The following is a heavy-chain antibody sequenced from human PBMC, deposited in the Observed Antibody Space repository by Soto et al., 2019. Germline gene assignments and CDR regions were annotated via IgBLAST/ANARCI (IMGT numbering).Heavy chain of an antibody. CDR3: ASYAGDFWSGYHPLDY. V-gene: IGHV1-3*01. CDR2: INAGNGDT. Sequence: ASVKVSCKASGYTFTSYAMHWVRQAPGQRLEWMGWINAGNGDTKYSQKFQGRVTITRDTSASTAYMELSSLRSEDTAVYYCASYAGDFWSGYHPLDYWGQGTLVTVS. J-gene: IGHJ4*02. D-gene: IGHD3-3*01. CDR1: GYTFTSYA.